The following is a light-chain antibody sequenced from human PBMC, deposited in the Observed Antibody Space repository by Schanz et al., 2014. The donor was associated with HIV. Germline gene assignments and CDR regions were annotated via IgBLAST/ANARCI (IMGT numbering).Light chain of an antibody. Sequence: DIVMTQSPVSLPVTPGEPASISCRSSQSLLHSTGYNYLSWYLQKPGQSPQLLIYLGSNRASGVPDRFSGSGSGTDFTLKISRVEAEDVGVYYCMQSLQTPQFTFGPGTKVDIK. CDR2: LGS. CDR3: MQSLQTPQFT. CDR1: QSLLHSTGYNY. V-gene: IGKV2-28*01. J-gene: IGKJ3*01.